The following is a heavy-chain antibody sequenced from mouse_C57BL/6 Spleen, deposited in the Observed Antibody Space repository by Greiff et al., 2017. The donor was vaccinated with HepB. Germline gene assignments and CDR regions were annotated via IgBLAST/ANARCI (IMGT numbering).Heavy chain of an antibody. CDR3: ARAPYYRSDMDY. J-gene: IGHJ4*01. D-gene: IGHD2-12*01. CDR2: INPSNGGT. V-gene: IGHV1-53*01. Sequence: QVQLQQSGTELVKPGASVKLSCKASGYTFTSYWMHWVKQRPGQGLEWIGNINPSNGGTNYNEKFKSKATLTVDKSSSTAYMQLSSLTSEDSAVYYYARAPYYRSDMDYWGQGTSVTVSS. CDR1: GYTFTSYW.